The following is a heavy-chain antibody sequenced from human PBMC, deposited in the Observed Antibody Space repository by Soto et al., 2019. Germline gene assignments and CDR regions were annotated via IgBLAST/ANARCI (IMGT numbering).Heavy chain of an antibody. Sequence: GASVKVSCKASGYTFTSYGISWVRQAPGQGLEWMGWISAYNGNTNYAQKLQGRVTMTTDTSTSTAYMELRSLRSDDTAVYYCAREPRVSSFTSIAAAAPNWFDPWGQGTLVTVSS. CDR2: ISAYNGNT. V-gene: IGHV1-18*01. D-gene: IGHD6-13*01. CDR3: AREPRVSSFTSIAAAAPNWFDP. J-gene: IGHJ5*02. CDR1: GYTFTSYG.